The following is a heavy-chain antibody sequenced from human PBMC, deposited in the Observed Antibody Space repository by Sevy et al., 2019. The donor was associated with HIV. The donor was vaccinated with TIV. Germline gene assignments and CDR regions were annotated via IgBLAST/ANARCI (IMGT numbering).Heavy chain of an antibody. CDR1: GFTFSSYA. CDR2: ISGSGGST. J-gene: IGHJ4*02. Sequence: GGSRRLSCAASGFTFSSYAMSWVRQAPGKGLEWVSAISGSGGSTYYADSVKGRFTISRDNSKNTLYLQMNSLRAEDTAVYYCAKGQQWLAAFPIDYWGQGTLVTVSS. V-gene: IGHV3-23*01. D-gene: IGHD6-19*01. CDR3: AKGQQWLAAFPIDY.